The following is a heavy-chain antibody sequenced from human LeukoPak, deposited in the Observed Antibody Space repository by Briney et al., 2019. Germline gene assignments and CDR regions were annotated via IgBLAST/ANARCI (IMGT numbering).Heavy chain of an antibody. J-gene: IGHJ4*02. CDR1: GCTFSSYS. V-gene: IGHV3-48*01. D-gene: IGHD6-13*01. CDR2: ISSSSTI. Sequence: GGSLRLSSAASGCTFSSYSMNWVRQAPGKGLEWVSYISSSSTIYYADSVKGRFTISRDNAKNSLYLQMNSLRAEDTAVYYCARDKPRQQGFAYGGQGTLVTVSS. CDR3: ARDKPRQQGFAY.